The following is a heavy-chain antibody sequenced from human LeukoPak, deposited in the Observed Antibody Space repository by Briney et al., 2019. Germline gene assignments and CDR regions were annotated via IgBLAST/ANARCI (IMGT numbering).Heavy chain of an antibody. CDR2: ISGRDDST. Sequence: PGGSLRLSCAASGFRFSTYAMSWVRQAPGKGLEWVSGISGRDDSTYYANSVKGRFTISRDNSKNTLYLQMSGLRAEDTAVYYCAKDRETSSTSPNWFDSWGQGTLVTVSS. CDR1: GFRFSTYA. V-gene: IGHV3-23*01. CDR3: AKDRETSSTSPNWFDS. D-gene: IGHD2-2*01. J-gene: IGHJ5*01.